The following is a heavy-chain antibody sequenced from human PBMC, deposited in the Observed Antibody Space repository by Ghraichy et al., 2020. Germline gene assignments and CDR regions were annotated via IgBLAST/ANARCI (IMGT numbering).Heavy chain of an antibody. Sequence: SETLSLTCAVYGGSFSGYYWSWIRQPPGKGLEWIGEINHSGSTNYNPSLKSRVTISVDTSKNQFSLKLSSVTAADTAVYYCARGHYDSSGYYWGVWYWGQGTLVTVSS. D-gene: IGHD3-22*01. CDR2: INHSGST. V-gene: IGHV4-34*01. CDR1: GGSFSGYY. J-gene: IGHJ4*02. CDR3: ARGHYDSSGYYWGVWY.